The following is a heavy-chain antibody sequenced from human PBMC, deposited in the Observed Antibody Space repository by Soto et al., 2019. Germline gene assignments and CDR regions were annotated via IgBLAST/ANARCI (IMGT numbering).Heavy chain of an antibody. CDR1: GYTFTSYG. CDR2: ISAYNGNT. CDR3: ASEYTRRGLEY. Sequence: QVQLVQSGAEVKKPGASVKVTCKASGYTFTSYGISWVRQAPGQGLEWMGWISAYNGNTNYAQKLQGRVTMTTDTSTSTAYTELRRLKSDDTAVYYCASEYTRRGLEYWGQGTRVTVSS. J-gene: IGHJ4*02. D-gene: IGHD1-20*01. V-gene: IGHV1-18*01.